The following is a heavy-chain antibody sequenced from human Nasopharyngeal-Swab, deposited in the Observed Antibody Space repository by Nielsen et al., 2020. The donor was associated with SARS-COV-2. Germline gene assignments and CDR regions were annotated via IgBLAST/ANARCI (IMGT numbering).Heavy chain of an antibody. CDR3: SRDPDSSGWYYFDY. CDR2: INTNTGNT. Sequence: ASVKVSCKASGYTFTSYAMNWVRQAPGQGLEWMGWINTNTGNTTYAQGFTGRFVFSLDTYVSTAYLQISSLKAEDTAVYYCSRDPDSSGWYYFDYWGQGTLVTVSS. J-gene: IGHJ4*02. D-gene: IGHD6-19*01. CDR1: GYTFTSYA. V-gene: IGHV7-4-1*02.